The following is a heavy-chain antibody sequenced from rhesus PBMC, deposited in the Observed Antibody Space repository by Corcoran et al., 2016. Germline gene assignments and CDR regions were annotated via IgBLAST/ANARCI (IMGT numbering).Heavy chain of an antibody. CDR2: IYGNSSST. CDR3: ARRSSSWNDNWYFDL. V-gene: IGHV4-73*01. CDR1: GGSISGYYY. J-gene: IGHJ2*01. D-gene: IGHD6-25*01. Sequence: QVQLQQWGEGLMKPSETLSLTCAVYGGSISGYYYWSWIRQPPGKRLEWIGKIYGNSSSTNYNPSLKNRVTISKEPSKNQFSLKLSSVTAADPAVYYCARRSSSWNDNWYFDLWGPGTPITISS.